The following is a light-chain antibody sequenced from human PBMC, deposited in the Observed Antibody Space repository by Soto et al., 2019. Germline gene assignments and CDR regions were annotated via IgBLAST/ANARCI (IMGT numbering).Light chain of an antibody. CDR1: QSINSF. CDR2: AAS. CDR3: QQSYSDPPIT. Sequence: IQMTQSPSSLSASVGDRVTITCRASQSINSFLNWYQQKPGKAPKLLIYAASTLQSGVPSRFSGSGSGTDFTLTISSLQPEDFATYYCQQSYSDPPITLGQGTRLEIK. J-gene: IGKJ5*01. V-gene: IGKV1-39*01.